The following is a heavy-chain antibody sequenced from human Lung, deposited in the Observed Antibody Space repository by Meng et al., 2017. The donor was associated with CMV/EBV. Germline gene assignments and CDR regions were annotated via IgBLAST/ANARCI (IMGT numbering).Heavy chain of an antibody. CDR3: ARFGGAPVGSTPPEY. V-gene: IGHV3-9*01. Sequence: GGSLRLSCAASGFIFDDYAMHWVRQAPGKGLEWVSGISWNSGSIGYADSVKGRFTVSRDNAKNSLYLQMNSLRAEDTALYYCARFGGAPVGSTPPEYWGQGTLVTVSS. J-gene: IGHJ4*02. D-gene: IGHD1-26*01. CDR2: ISWNSGSI. CDR1: GFIFDDYA.